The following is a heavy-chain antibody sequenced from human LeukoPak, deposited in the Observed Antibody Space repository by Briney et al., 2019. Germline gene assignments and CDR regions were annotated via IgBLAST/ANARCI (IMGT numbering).Heavy chain of an antibody. CDR2: ISSSGSTI. D-gene: IGHD3-10*01. CDR3: ARVLVRGAVGD. V-gene: IGHV3-48*03. J-gene: IGHJ4*02. CDR1: GFTFSSYE. Sequence: PGGSLRLSCAASGFTFSSYEMNWVRQAPGKGLEWVSYISSSGSTIYYADSVKGRFTISRDNAKDSLYLQMNSLRAEDTAVYYCARVLVRGAVGDWGQGTLVTVSS.